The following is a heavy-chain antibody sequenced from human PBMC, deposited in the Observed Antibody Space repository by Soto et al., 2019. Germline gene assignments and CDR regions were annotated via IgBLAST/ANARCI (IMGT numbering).Heavy chain of an antibody. Sequence: GASVKVSCKASGGTFSRYAISWVRQAPGQGLEWMGGITPMFGTANYAQKFQGRVTITADESTSTAYMELSSLRSEDTALYYCARQFPYESSGYYYAYWGQGTLVTVSS. CDR2: ITPMFGTA. D-gene: IGHD3-22*01. J-gene: IGHJ4*02. V-gene: IGHV1-69*13. CDR1: GGTFSRYA. CDR3: ARQFPYESSGYYYAY.